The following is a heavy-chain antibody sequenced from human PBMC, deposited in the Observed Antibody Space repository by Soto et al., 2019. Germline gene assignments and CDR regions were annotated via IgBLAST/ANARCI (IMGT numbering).Heavy chain of an antibody. D-gene: IGHD4-4*01. CDR2: IWYDGSNK. Sequence: TGGSLRLSCAASGFTFSDYYMSWFRQAPGKGLEWVAVIWYDGSNKYYADSVKGRFTISRDNSKNTLYLQMNSLRAEDTAVYYCARDPGPYSNYEWVWFDPWGQGTLVTVSS. CDR3: ARDPGPYSNYEWVWFDP. V-gene: IGHV3-33*08. CDR1: GFTFSDYY. J-gene: IGHJ5*02.